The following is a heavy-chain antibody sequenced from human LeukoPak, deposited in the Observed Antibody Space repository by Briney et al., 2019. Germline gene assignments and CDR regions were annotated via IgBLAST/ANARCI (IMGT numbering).Heavy chain of an antibody. CDR1: GGSISSGSYY. CDR3: AVGLGATNFDY. V-gene: IGHV4-61*02. J-gene: IGHJ4*02. CDR2: IYTSGST. Sequence: SETLSLTCTVSGGSISSGSYYWSWIRQPAGKGLEWIGRIYTSGSTNYNPSLKSRVTISVDTSKNQFSLKLSSVTAADTAVYYCAVGLGATNFDYWGQGTLVTVSS. D-gene: IGHD1-26*01.